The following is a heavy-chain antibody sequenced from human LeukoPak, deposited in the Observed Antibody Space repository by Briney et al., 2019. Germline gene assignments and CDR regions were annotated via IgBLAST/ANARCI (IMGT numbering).Heavy chain of an antibody. CDR3: ARVITVRGVIFDY. Sequence: SETLSLTCTVSGGSFNTYYWSWIRQPPGKGLEWLGYIYYSGSTNYNPSLKSRVTISVDTSKNQFSLTLSSVTAADTAVYYCARVITVRGVIFDYWGQGTLVTVSS. CDR1: GGSFNTYY. V-gene: IGHV4-59*01. D-gene: IGHD3-16*01. J-gene: IGHJ4*02. CDR2: IYYSGST.